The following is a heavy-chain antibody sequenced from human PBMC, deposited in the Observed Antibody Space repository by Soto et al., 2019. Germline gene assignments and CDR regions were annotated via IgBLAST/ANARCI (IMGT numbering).Heavy chain of an antibody. D-gene: IGHD1-26*01. V-gene: IGHV3-11*01. J-gene: IGHJ4*02. CDR1: GFTFSDYY. CDR3: ARIDEQWDLGY. CDR2: ITNSGSTI. Sequence: GGSLRLSCAASGFTFSDYYMSWIRQAPGKGLEWVSYITNSGSTIYYADSVKGRFTVSRDNAKNSLCLQMNSLRAEDTAVYYYARIDEQWDLGYWGQGTLVTVSS.